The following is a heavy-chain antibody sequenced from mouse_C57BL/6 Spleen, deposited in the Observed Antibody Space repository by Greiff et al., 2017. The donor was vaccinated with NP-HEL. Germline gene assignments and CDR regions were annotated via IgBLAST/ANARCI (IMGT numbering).Heavy chain of an antibody. CDR1: GFTFSSYG. V-gene: IGHV5-6*01. J-gene: IGHJ1*03. D-gene: IGHD1-1*01. CDR2: ISSGGSYT. Sequence: EVQLVESGGDLVKPGGSLKLSCAASGFTFSSYGMSWVRQTPDKRLEWVATISSGGSYTYYPDSVKGRFTISRDNAKNTLYLQMSSLKSEDTAMYYCARPITTVVANWYFDVWGTGTTVTVSS. CDR3: ARPITTVVANWYFDV.